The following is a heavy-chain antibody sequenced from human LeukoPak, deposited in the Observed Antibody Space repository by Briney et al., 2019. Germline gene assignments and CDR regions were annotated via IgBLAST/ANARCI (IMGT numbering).Heavy chain of an antibody. Sequence: GGSLRLSCEASRFTFSNYWMNWVRQAPGKGLEWVANIKEDGSEKYYVDSVRGRFTISRDNAKNPLYLQMNSLGGDDTALYYCARGKAALMDVWGKGTTVTVSS. CDR2: IKEDGSEK. D-gene: IGHD6-6*01. CDR3: ARGKAALMDV. J-gene: IGHJ6*03. CDR1: RFTFSNYW. V-gene: IGHV3-7*04.